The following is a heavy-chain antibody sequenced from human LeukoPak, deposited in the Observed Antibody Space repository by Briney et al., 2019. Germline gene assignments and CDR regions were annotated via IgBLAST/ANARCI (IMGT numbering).Heavy chain of an antibody. CDR1: GFTFDDYA. V-gene: IGHV3-9*01. J-gene: IGHJ4*02. D-gene: IGHD3-10*01. CDR2: ISWNSGSI. Sequence: GGSLRLSCAASGFTFDDYAMHWVRQAPGKGLEWVSGISWNSGSIGYADSVKGRFTISRDNAKNSLYLQMNSLRAEDTALYYCARSGSELDYWGQGTLVTVSS. CDR3: ARSGSELDY.